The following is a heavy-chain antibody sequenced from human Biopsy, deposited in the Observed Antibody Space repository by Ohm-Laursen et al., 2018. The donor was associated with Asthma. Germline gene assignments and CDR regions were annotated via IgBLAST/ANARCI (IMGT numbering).Heavy chain of an antibody. J-gene: IGHJ4*02. CDR3: AKDRVAGRSYYFDY. D-gene: IGHD6-13*01. CDR1: GFNFHNYG. CDR2: ILFDGRKI. Sequence: SLRLSCAAPGFNFHNYGMNWVRRAPGKGLEWVAQILFDGRKINYPDSVKGRFTISRDNSKNMVYPQMNSLRPEDTAVYYCAKDRVAGRSYYFDYWGQGSLVPVSS. V-gene: IGHV3-30*18.